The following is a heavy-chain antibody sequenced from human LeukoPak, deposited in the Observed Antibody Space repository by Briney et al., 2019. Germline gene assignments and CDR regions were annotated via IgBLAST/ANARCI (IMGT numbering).Heavy chain of an antibody. D-gene: IGHD3-22*01. Sequence: ASVKVSCKASGYTFTSYAMNWVRQAPGQGLEWMGWINTNTGNPTYAQGFTGRFVFSLDTSVSTAYLQISSLKAEDTAVYYCARGGGGSWEFEYYYDSSGYSYWGQGTLVTVSS. CDR2: INTNTGNP. V-gene: IGHV7-4-1*02. J-gene: IGHJ4*02. CDR3: ARGGGGSWEFEYYYDSSGYSY. CDR1: GYTFTSYA.